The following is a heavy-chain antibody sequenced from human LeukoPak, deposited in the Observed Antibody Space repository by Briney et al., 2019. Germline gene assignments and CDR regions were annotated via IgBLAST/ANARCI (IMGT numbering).Heavy chain of an antibody. V-gene: IGHV3-30*04. D-gene: IGHD5-18*01. CDR3: ARARSSYGYGDAFDI. Sequence: PPGRSLRLSCAASGFTFSTYAMHWVRQAPGKGLEWVAVISYDGSSKYYADSVEGRFTISRDNSKNTLYLQMNSLRAEDTAVYYCARARSSYGYGDAFDIWGQGTMVTVSS. CDR1: GFTFSTYA. J-gene: IGHJ3*02. CDR2: ISYDGSSK.